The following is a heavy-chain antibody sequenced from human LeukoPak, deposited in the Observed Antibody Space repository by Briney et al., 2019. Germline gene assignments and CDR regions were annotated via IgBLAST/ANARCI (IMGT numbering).Heavy chain of an antibody. Sequence: GGSLRLSCAASGFTFSSYSMNWVRQAPGKGLEWVANIKQDGSEKYYVDSVKGRFTISRDNAKNSLYLQMNSLRAEDTAVYYCARDNWAYYYYYGMDVWGQGTTVTVSS. V-gene: IGHV3-7*01. CDR1: GFTFSSYS. CDR2: IKQDGSEK. J-gene: IGHJ6*02. CDR3: ARDNWAYYYYYGMDV. D-gene: IGHD3-16*01.